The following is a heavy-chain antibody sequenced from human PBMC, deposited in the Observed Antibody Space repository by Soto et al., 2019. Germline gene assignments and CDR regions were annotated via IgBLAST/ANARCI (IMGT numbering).Heavy chain of an antibody. CDR1: GGTFSSYI. CDR3: ARIPSHYNENYFDS. V-gene: IGHV1-69*01. Sequence: QVQLVQSGAEEKKPGSSVKVSCKASGGTFSSYIISWVRQAPGQGLEWMGGIIPIFQTTNYAQKFQGSVTITADQSTSTGDMELGSLRSEDTAVYYCARIPSHYNENYFDSWGQGTLVTVSS. D-gene: IGHD4-4*01. J-gene: IGHJ4*02. CDR2: IIPIFQTT.